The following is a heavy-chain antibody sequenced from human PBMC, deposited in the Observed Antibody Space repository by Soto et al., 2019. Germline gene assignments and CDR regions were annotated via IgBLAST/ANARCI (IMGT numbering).Heavy chain of an antibody. CDR2: IMPIIGTA. CDR1: GGTFSSHV. D-gene: IGHD3-16*01. CDR3: YVELRGLISEDTAVYYWGRDWELREDNIPPQDY. J-gene: IGHJ4*02. V-gene: IGHV1-69*01. Sequence: QVQLVQSGAEVKKPGSSVKVSCKASGGTFSSHVFNWVRQAPGQGLEWMGGIMPIIGTANYAQKFQGRVMPTVVNKNHDKKSQGGVTIPGGEPPGTAYVELRGLISEDTAVYYWGRDWELREDNIPPQDYWGKEPLVPVPS.